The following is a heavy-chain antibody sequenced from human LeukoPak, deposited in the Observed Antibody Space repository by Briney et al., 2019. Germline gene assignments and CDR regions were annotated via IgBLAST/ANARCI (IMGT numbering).Heavy chain of an antibody. CDR1: GFTFSSYS. CDR2: ISSSTSTI. J-gene: IGHJ6*03. CDR3: ARDAPYSSSWYSPRTYYYYYYMDV. Sequence: GGSLRLSCAASGFTFSSYSMNWVRQAPGKGLEWVSYISSSTSTIYYADSVKGRFTISRDNAKNSLYLQMNSLRAEDTAVYYCARDAPYSSSWYSPRTYYYYYYMDVWGKGTTVTISS. D-gene: IGHD6-13*01. V-gene: IGHV3-48*01.